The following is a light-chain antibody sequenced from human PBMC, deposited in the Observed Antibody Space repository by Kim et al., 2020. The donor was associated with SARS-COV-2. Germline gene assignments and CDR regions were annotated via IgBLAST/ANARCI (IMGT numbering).Light chain of an antibody. CDR3: ATWDDSLSGPE. J-gene: IGLJ2*01. V-gene: IGLV1-47*02. CDR1: SSNIGSNY. CDR2: NNN. Sequence: GQRVTISCSGSSSNIGSNYVYWYQQHPGTAPKLLIYNNNPRPSGVPDRFSGSKSGTSASLAISALRSEDEADYYCATWDDSLSGPEFGGGTQLTVL.